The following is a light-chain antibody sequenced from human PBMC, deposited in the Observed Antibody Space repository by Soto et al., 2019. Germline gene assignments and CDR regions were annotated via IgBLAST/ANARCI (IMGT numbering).Light chain of an antibody. CDR3: SSYTSSNSYV. J-gene: IGLJ1*01. Sequence: SVLTRPAYESRSRGQSIRISSTETSSDVGAYNSVSWYQQYPGKAPKLMIHDVSNRPSGVSDRFSGSKSGNTASLTISGLQAEDEADYYCSSYTSSNSYVFGSGTKVTVL. CDR1: SSDVGAYNS. V-gene: IGLV2-14*01. CDR2: DVS.